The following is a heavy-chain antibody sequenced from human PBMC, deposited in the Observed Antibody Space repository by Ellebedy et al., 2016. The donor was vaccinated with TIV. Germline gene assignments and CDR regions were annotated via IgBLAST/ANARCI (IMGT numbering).Heavy chain of an antibody. CDR2: ISAGGGST. D-gene: IGHD6-13*01. CDR3: ARAVGGSSSL. V-gene: IGHV3-23*01. CDR1: GFTFSSFT. J-gene: IGHJ4*02. Sequence: GGSLRLSCAASGFTFSSFTMTWVRQAPGKGLEWVSAISAGGGSTYYADSVKGRFIVSRDNAKNSLYLQMNSLRAEDTAVYYCARAVGGSSSLWGQGTLVTVSS.